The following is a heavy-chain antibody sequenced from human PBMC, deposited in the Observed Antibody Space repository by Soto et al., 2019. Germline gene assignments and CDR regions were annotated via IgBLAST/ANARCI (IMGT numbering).Heavy chain of an antibody. D-gene: IGHD3-3*01. CDR3: ARGGVSTRTFDY. CDR1: GYNFAGYW. CDR2: IYPSDSDT. Sequence: GESLKISCKGSGYNFAGYWIAWVRQMPGKGLELMGIIYPSDSDTRYRPSFQGQVTISADKSISSAYLQWSSLRASDTAMYYCARGGVSTRTFDYWGQGTLVTVSS. V-gene: IGHV5-51*01. J-gene: IGHJ4*02.